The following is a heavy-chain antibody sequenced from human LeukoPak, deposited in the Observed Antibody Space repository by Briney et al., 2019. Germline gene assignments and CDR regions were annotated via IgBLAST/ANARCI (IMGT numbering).Heavy chain of an antibody. CDR2: ISGSGGST. D-gene: IGHD6-19*01. J-gene: IGHJ4*02. CDR1: GFTFSSYA. V-gene: IGHV3-23*01. Sequence: PGGSLRLSCAASGFTFSSYAMSWVRQAPGKGREWVSAISGSGGSTYYADSVKGRFTISRDNSKNTLYMQMNSLRAEDTGVYYCAKDQSDSSGWYTLAQAFDYWGQGTLVTVSS. CDR3: AKDQSDSSGWYTLAQAFDY.